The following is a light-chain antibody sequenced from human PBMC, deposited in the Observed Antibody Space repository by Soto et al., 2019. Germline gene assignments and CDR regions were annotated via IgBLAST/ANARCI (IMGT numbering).Light chain of an antibody. CDR1: KNDIGVYDF. CDR2: EVA. Sequence: QSALTQPPSASGSPGQSVTISCTGTKNDIGVYDFVSWYQHHPGKAPRLIIYEVAQRPSGVPDRFSGSKSGNTASLTVSGLQAADEADYLCKSYAGSNTYVFGSGTKVTVL. V-gene: IGLV2-8*01. J-gene: IGLJ1*01. CDR3: KSYAGSNTYV.